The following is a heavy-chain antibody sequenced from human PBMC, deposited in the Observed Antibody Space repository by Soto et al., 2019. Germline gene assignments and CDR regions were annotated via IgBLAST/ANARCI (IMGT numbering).Heavy chain of an antibody. CDR1: GGTFSSYA. V-gene: IGHV1-69*13. J-gene: IGHJ6*02. Sequence: GASVKVSCKASGGTFSSYAISWVRRAPGQGLEWMGGIIPIFGTANYAQKFQGRVTITADESTSTAYMELSSLRSEDTAVYYCARSVTIFGVVITEDYYGMDVWGQGTTVTVSS. CDR2: IIPIFGTA. D-gene: IGHD3-3*01. CDR3: ARSVTIFGVVITEDYYGMDV.